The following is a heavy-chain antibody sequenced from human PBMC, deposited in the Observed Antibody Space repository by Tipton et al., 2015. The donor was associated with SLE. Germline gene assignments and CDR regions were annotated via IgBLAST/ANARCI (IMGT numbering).Heavy chain of an antibody. J-gene: IGHJ4*02. Sequence: LSCTISGGSISSYYWSWIRQPPGRGLEWIGYIFYTGSTNYNPSLKSRVTMSVDTSKNQFSLKLTSLTAADTALYYCARNKAVAGTVIEYWGPGTLVTVSS. CDR2: IFYTGST. D-gene: IGHD6-19*01. CDR3: ARNKAVAGTVIEY. V-gene: IGHV4-59*01. CDR1: GGSISSYY.